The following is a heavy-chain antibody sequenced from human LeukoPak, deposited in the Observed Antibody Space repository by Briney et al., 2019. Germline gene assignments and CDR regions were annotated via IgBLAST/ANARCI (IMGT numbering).Heavy chain of an antibody. CDR1: RGSISSSSYY. CDR3: ARGPGYYDSTTIDY. J-gene: IGHJ4*02. CDR2: IYYSVST. D-gene: IGHD3-22*01. V-gene: IGHV4-39*01. Sequence: PSETLSLTCTVSRGSISSSSYYWGWIRQPPGKGLEWIGSIYYSVSTYYNPSLQSRVTISVDTSKNQFSLKLSSVTAADTAVYFCARGPGYYDSTTIDYWGQGTLVTVSS.